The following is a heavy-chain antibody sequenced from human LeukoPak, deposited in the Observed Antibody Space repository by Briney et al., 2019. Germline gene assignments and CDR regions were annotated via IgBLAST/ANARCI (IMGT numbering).Heavy chain of an antibody. CDR1: GYSFTSYW. D-gene: IGHD2/OR15-2a*01. CDR2: IDPSDSYT. V-gene: IGHV5-10-1*01. Sequence: GASLQISCKGSGYSFTSYWIAWVRPMAGEVLELRGRIDPSDSYTNYSPSFQGHVTISADKSISTAYLQWSSLKASDTAMYYCARHFNRAVLGPYGDWGQGTLVTVSS. J-gene: IGHJ4*02. CDR3: ARHFNRAVLGPYGD.